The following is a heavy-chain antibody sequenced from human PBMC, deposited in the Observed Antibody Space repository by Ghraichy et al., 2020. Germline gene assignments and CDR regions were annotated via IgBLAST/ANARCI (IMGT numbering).Heavy chain of an antibody. Sequence: SETLSLTCTVSGGSISSSSYYWGWIRQPPGKGLEWIVSIYYSGSTYYNPSLKSRVTISVDTSKNPFSLKLSSVTAADTAVYYCARLGYYYGMDVWGQGTTVTVSS. CDR1: GGSISSSSYY. CDR2: IYYSGST. V-gene: IGHV4-39*01. J-gene: IGHJ6*02. CDR3: ARLGYYYGMDV.